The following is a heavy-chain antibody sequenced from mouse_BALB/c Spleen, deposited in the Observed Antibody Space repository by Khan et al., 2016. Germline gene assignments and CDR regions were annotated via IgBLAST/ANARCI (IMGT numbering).Heavy chain of an antibody. CDR2: IDPANGNT. Sequence: VQLQQSGAELVKPGASVKLSCTASGVNIKDTYMHWVKQRPEQGLEWIGRIDPANGNTKYDPKFQGKATITADTSSNTAYLQLSSLTSEDTAVYYCAQIYDGYYGFAYWGQGTLVTVSA. V-gene: IGHV14-3*02. J-gene: IGHJ3*01. CDR1: GVNIKDTY. D-gene: IGHD2-3*01. CDR3: AQIYDGYYGFAY.